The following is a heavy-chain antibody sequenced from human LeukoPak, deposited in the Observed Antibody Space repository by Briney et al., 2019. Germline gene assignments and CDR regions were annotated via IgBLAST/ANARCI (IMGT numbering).Heavy chain of an antibody. J-gene: IGHJ6*03. CDR2: IYSGGST. CDR1: GFTVSNNY. CDR3: ARVDTAMGVGTGGGRYYYMDA. D-gene: IGHD5-18*01. V-gene: IGHV3-66*02. Sequence: GGSLRLSCAASGFTVSNNYMSWVRQAPGKGLEWVSVIYSGGSTYYADSVKGRFTISRDNSKNTLYLQMNSLRVEDTAVYYCARVDTAMGVGTGGGRYYYMDAWGTGTTVTVSS.